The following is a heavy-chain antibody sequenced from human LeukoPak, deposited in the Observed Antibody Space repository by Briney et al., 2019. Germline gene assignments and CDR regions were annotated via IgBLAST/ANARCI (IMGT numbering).Heavy chain of an antibody. CDR3: ARDTYYYDSSGYYIQDY. D-gene: IGHD3-22*01. CDR2: IKHDGSEK. V-gene: IGHV3-7*01. J-gene: IGHJ4*02. CDR1: GFTFSSYW. Sequence: GGSLRLSCAASGFTFSSYWMSWVRQAPGKGLEWVANIKHDGSEKYYVDSVKGRFTISRDNAKNSLYLQMNSLRAEDTAVYYCARDTYYYDSSGYYIQDYWGQGTLVTVSS.